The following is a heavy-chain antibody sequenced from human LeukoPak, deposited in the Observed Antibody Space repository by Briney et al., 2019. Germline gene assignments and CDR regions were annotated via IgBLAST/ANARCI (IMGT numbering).Heavy chain of an antibody. V-gene: IGHV3-23*01. J-gene: IGHJ4*02. CDR2: ISGSGGST. CDR3: AKSPMVRGVIDNWLLPRDEYYFDY. Sequence: GGSLRLSCAASGFTFSSYAMSWVRQAPGKGLEWVSAISGSGGSTYYADSVKGRFTISRDNSKNTLYLQMNSLGAEDTAVYYCAKSPMVRGVIDNWLLPRDEYYFDYWGQGTLVTVSS. CDR1: GFTFSSYA. D-gene: IGHD3-10*01.